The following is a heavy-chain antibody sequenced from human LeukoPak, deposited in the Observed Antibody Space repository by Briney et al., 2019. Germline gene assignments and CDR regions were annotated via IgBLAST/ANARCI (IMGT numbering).Heavy chain of an antibody. D-gene: IGHD3-10*01. V-gene: IGHV4-4*02. CDR3: ARVRWFGNGAFDI. J-gene: IGHJ3*02. CDR1: GGSISSSNW. CDR2: IYHSGST. Sequence: SETLSLTCAVSGGSISSSNWWSWVRQPPGKGLEWIGEIYHSGSTNYNPSLKSRVTISVDKSKNQFSLKLSSVTAADTAVYYCARVRWFGNGAFDIWGQGTMVTVSS.